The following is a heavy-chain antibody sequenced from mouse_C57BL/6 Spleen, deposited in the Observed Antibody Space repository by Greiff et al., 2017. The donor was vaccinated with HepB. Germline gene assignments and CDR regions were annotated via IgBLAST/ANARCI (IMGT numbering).Heavy chain of an antibody. D-gene: IGHD1-1*01. CDR1: GFTFTDYY. J-gene: IGHJ2*01. CDR2: IRNKANGYTT. V-gene: IGHV7-3*01. CDR3: ARYYGSSYWFDY. Sequence: EVKLQESGGGLVQPGGSLSLSCAASGFTFTDYYMSWVRQPPGKALEWLGFIRNKANGYTTEYSASVKGRFTISRDNSQSILYLQMNALRAEDSATYYCARYYGSSYWFDYWGQGTTLTVSS.